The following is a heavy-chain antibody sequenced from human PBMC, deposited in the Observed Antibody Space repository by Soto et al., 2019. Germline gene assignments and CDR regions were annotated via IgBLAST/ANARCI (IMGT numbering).Heavy chain of an antibody. Sequence: PSETLSLTCSLSGGAIGGYYWSWIRQPPGKELEWIGYVSYSGSTDYHPSLKSRVSISIDTSKNQFSLTMISVTAADTAVYYCARDGSDSGWFFFDHWGQGALVTVSS. J-gene: IGHJ5*02. CDR3: ARDGSDSGWFFFDH. D-gene: IGHD6-19*01. CDR2: VSYSGST. V-gene: IGHV4-59*01. CDR1: GGAIGGYY.